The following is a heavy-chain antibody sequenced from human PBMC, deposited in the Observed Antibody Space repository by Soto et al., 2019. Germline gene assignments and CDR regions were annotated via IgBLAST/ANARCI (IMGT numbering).Heavy chain of an antibody. CDR1: GYTFRSYG. V-gene: IGHV1-18*04. Sequence: VASVKVSCKASGYTFRSYGISWVRQAPGQGLEWVGWISAYNGDTHYAPKFQDRITLTTETSTDTAYMELRSLRLDDTAVYYCARDWSRYYDNSGLIWFYWSQGSLVTVSS. J-gene: IGHJ4*02. D-gene: IGHD3-22*01. CDR2: ISAYNGDT. CDR3: ARDWSRYYDNSGLIWFY.